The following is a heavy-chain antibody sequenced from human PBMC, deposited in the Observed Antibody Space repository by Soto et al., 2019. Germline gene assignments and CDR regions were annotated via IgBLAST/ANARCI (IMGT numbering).Heavy chain of an antibody. Sequence: QVQLVESGGGVVQPGRSLRLSCAASGFTFSSYAMHWVRQAPGKGLERVAVISYDGSNKYYADSVKGRFTISRDNSKNTLYLQMTSLRAEDTAVYYCARAEAQDRIAHYYYYGMDVWGQGTTVTVSS. J-gene: IGHJ6*02. CDR3: ARAEAQDRIAHYYYYGMDV. V-gene: IGHV3-30-3*01. CDR2: ISYDGSNK. CDR1: GFTFSSYA. D-gene: IGHD6-13*01.